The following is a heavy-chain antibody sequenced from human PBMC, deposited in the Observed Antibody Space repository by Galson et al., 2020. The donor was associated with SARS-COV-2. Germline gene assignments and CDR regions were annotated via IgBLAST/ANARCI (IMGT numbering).Heavy chain of an antibody. J-gene: IGHJ4*02. D-gene: IGHD1-1*01. V-gene: IGHV3-48*03. Sequence: GGSLRLSCAASGFTFSSFEINWVRQAPGKGLEWVSYISNSGTTMYYADSVKGRFTISRDNAKNSLYLHMNSLRAEDTAVYYCARDLAGNWNDRWGQGTLVTVSS. CDR3: ARDLAGNWNDR. CDR2: ISNSGTTM. CDR1: GFTFSSFE.